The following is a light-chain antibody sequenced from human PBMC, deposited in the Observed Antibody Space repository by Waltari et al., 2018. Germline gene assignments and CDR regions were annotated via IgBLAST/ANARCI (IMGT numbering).Light chain of an antibody. CDR3: CSYAGNTVWV. J-gene: IGLJ3*02. V-gene: IGLV2-23*01. Sequence: QSALTQPASVSGSPGQSITIPCTGTTSTFGRYALVSWYQQHPDKAPKLMVYEGTKRPPGISTRFSGAKSGNTASLTISGLQAEDEADYYCCSYAGNTVWVFGGGTKLTVL. CDR2: EGT. CDR1: TSTFGRYAL.